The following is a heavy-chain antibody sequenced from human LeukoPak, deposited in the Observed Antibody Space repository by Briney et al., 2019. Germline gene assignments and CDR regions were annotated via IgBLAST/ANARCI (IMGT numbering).Heavy chain of an antibody. Sequence: GSLRLSCAGAGFTFNNYWMNWVRQAPGKGLEWIGEINHSGSTNYNPSLKSRVTISVDTSKNQFSLKLSSVTAADTAVYYCARRISLVRGVIIANWFDPWGQGTLVTVSS. CDR2: INHSGST. J-gene: IGHJ5*02. CDR3: ARRISLVRGVIIANWFDP. V-gene: IGHV4-34*01. CDR1: GFTFNNYW. D-gene: IGHD3-10*01.